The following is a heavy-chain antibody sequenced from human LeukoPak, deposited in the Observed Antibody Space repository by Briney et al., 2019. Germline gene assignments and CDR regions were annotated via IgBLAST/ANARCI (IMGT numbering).Heavy chain of an antibody. CDR3: ARDGAVAGNAFDI. CDR2: INPSGGST. D-gene: IGHD6-19*01. J-gene: IGHJ3*02. CDR1: GYTFTSYY. Sequence: GASVKVSCKASGYTFTSYYMHWVRRAPGQGLEWMGIINPSGGSTSYAQKFQGRVTMTRDTPTGTVYMELSSLRSEDTAVYYCARDGAVAGNAFDIWGQGTMVTVSS. V-gene: IGHV1-46*01.